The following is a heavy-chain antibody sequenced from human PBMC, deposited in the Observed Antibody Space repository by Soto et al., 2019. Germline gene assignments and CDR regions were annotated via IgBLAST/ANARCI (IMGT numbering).Heavy chain of an antibody. V-gene: IGHV1-3*01. J-gene: IGHJ4*02. Sequence: QVQLVQSGAEVRKPGASVKVSCKTSGYSFTYYPMHWVRQAPGQRLEWLGWINVGNGYPEYSQKFQGGVTFSRDTSASTAYMELSSLRSEDTAVYYCARRDGNSGGFDYWGQGTLVTVSS. CDR3: ARRDGNSGGFDY. CDR2: INVGNGYP. CDR1: GYSFTYYP. D-gene: IGHD1-1*01.